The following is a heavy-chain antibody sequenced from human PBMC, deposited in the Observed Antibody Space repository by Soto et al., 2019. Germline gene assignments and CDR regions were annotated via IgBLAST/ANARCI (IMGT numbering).Heavy chain of an antibody. D-gene: IGHD6-6*01. V-gene: IGHV3-30-3*01. CDR2: ISPAGTNQ. J-gene: IGHJ1*01. CDR1: GFIFSNYA. Sequence: PGGSLRLSCVASGFIFSNYAMHWARHAPGKGLEWVPLISPAGTNQYYTDSAKGRFTISRDNSKNTLYLQMNSLRPEDTGLYYCARENSRISPRLFQHWGHGTLVTVSS. CDR3: ARENSRISPRLFQH.